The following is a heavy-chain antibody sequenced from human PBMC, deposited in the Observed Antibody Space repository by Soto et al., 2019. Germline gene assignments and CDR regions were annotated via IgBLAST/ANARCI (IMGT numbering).Heavy chain of an antibody. Sequence: EVQLVESGGGLVQPGRSLRLSCAASGFTFDDYAMHWVRQAPGKGLEWVSGISWNSGSIGYADSVKGRFTISRDNAKNSLYLEMNSLRAEDTALYYWANGGYSYTLDTFDYWGQGTLVTVSS. CDR2: ISWNSGSI. V-gene: IGHV3-9*01. CDR1: GFTFDDYA. D-gene: IGHD5-18*01. J-gene: IGHJ4*02. CDR3: ANGGYSYTLDTFDY.